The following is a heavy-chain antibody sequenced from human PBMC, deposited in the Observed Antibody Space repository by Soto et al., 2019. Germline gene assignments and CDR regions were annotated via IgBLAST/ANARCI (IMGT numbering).Heavy chain of an antibody. CDR2: ISYDGSNK. Sequence: GGSLRLSCAASGFTFSSYGMHWVRQAPGKGLEWVAVISYDGSNKYYADSVKGRFTISRDNSKNTLYLQMNSLRAEDTAVYYCAKAGGDYGVNMDVWGKGTTVTVSS. CDR3: AKAGGDYGVNMDV. J-gene: IGHJ6*03. D-gene: IGHD4-17*01. CDR1: GFTFSSYG. V-gene: IGHV3-30*18.